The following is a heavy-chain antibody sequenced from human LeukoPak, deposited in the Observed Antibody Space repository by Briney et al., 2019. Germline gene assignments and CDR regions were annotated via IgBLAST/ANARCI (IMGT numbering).Heavy chain of an antibody. CDR1: GVAISSTSYY. CDR2: IYYSGST. CDR3: ARQGAGYGEYAR. J-gene: IGHJ4*02. V-gene: IGHV4-39*01. D-gene: IGHD4-17*01. Sequence: SETLCLTCIVSGVAISSTSYYWGWIRQSPGMGLECVGSIYYSGSTYDNPSLNNRVTISVDTSNNQLSLKVSSLTAAHTGVYFCARQGAGYGEYARWGQGTLVTVSS.